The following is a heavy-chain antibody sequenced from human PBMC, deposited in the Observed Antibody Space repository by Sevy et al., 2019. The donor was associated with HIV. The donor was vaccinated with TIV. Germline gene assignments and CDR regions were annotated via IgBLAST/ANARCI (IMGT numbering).Heavy chain of an antibody. CDR2: ISYDGTNK. D-gene: IGHD5-12*01. V-gene: IGHV3-30*04. CDR3: ARAGDVVAMPRRAGYNYYHGVDV. J-gene: IGHJ6*02. CDR1: GFTFSTYA. Sequence: GVSLRLSCAASGFTFSTYAIQWVRQAPGKGLEWVALISYDGTNKFYADSVKGRFTISRDNSKNTLYLQMNSLRAEDTALYYCARAGDVVAMPRRAGYNYYHGVDVWGQGTTVTVSS.